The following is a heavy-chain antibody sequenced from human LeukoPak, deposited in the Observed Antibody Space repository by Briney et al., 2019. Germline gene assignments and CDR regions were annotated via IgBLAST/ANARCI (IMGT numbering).Heavy chain of an antibody. Sequence: NPSQTLSLTCAVSGGSISSGGYSWSWIRQPPGKGLEWIGYIYHSGSTYYNPSLKSRVTISVDRSKNQFSLKLSSVTAADTAVYYCARDAPPMFDYWGQGTLVTVSS. CDR1: GGSISSGGYS. V-gene: IGHV4-30-2*01. CDR3: ARDAPPMFDY. CDR2: IYHSGST. J-gene: IGHJ4*02.